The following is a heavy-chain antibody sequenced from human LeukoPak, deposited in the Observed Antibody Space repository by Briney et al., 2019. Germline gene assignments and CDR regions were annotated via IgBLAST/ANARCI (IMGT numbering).Heavy chain of an antibody. CDR2: ISSSSSYI. CDR3: ARDLIGYCSRGSCYPFDP. CDR1: GFIVSNNY. Sequence: GGSLRLSCAASGFIVSNNYMNWVRQAPGKGLEWVSSISSSSSYIYYADSVKGRFTISRDNAKNSLYLQMNSLRAEDTAVYYCARDLIGYCSRGSCYPFDPWGQGTLVTVSS. J-gene: IGHJ5*02. D-gene: IGHD2-15*01. V-gene: IGHV3-21*01.